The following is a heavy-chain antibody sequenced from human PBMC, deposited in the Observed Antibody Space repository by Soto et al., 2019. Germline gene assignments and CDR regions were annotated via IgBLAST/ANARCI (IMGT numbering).Heavy chain of an antibody. CDR1: GDSFNDYY. Sequence: QVQLVQSGAEVRKPGASVTVSCRSSGDSFNDYYIHWVRQAPGQGFEWMGWINPNGGVTKYAQKFQGWVSMTRDTSIRTVYMQLSRLRSDDKAVYYWAIESGGATATLDYYYFYMDVWGTGTTVTVSS. D-gene: IGHD5-12*01. CDR2: INPNGGVT. J-gene: IGHJ6*03. CDR3: AIESGGATATLDYYYFYMDV. V-gene: IGHV1-2*04.